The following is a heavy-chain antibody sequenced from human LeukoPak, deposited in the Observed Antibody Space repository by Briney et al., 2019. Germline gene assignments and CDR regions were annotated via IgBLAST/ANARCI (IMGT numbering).Heavy chain of an antibody. CDR1: GFTFSIYA. Sequence: GGSLRLSCAASGFTFSIYAMNWVRQAPGNGLECVSTISGDGGDTHYADSVRGRFTISRANSKNTLFMPMNSLRAEDTAVYYCGKSGSRDWDYFEYWGQGTLVTASS. V-gene: IGHV3-23*01. J-gene: IGHJ4*02. D-gene: IGHD6-19*01. CDR2: ISGDGGDT. CDR3: GKSGSRDWDYFEY.